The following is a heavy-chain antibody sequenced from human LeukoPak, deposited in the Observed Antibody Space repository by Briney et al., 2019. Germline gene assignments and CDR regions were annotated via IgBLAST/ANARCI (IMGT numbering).Heavy chain of an antibody. V-gene: IGHV4-59*05. CDR1: GFTLRSYTMN. D-gene: IGHD6-19*01. J-gene: IGHJ4*02. Sequence: GSLRLSCAASGFTLRSYTMNWVRQAPGKGLEWIGSMYYGGSTYYNPSLKSRVTISVDTSKNQFSLRLSSVTAADTAVYHCASHSSGRGPSRYWGQGTLVTVSS. CDR3: ASHSSGRGPSRY. CDR2: MYYGGST.